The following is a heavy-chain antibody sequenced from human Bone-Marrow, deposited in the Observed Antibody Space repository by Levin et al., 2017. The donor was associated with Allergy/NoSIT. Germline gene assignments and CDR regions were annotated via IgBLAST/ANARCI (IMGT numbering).Heavy chain of an antibody. Sequence: ASETLSLTCTVSGGSISSGDYYWSWIRQPPGKGLEWIGYIYYSGSTYYNPSLKSRVTISVDTSKNQFSLKLSSVTAADTAVYYCARGGGYGSGSDPYNWFDPWGQGTLVTVSS. CDR1: GGSISSGDYY. V-gene: IGHV4-30-4*01. J-gene: IGHJ5*02. CDR2: IYYSGST. CDR3: ARGGGYGSGSDPYNWFDP. D-gene: IGHD3-10*01.